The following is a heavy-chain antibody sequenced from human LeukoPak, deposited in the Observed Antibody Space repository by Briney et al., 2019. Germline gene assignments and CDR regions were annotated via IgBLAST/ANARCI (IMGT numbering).Heavy chain of an antibody. CDR3: ARVSEQFDYGSGSYYLAPSPGHLMDY. Sequence: ASVKVSCKASGYTXTGYYMHWVRQAPGQGLEWMGWINPNSGGTNYAQKFQGRVTMTRDTSISTAYMELSRMRSDDTAVYYCARVSEQFDYGSGSYYLAPSPGHLMDYWGQGTLVTVSS. CDR2: INPNSGGT. CDR1: GYTXTGYY. V-gene: IGHV1-2*02. J-gene: IGHJ4*02. D-gene: IGHD3-10*01.